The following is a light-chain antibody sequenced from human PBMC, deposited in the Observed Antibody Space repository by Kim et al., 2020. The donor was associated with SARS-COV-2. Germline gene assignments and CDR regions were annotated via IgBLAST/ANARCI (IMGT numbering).Light chain of an antibody. CDR1: KLGDKY. CDR2: QDT. Sequence: SYELTQPPSVSVSPGQTVSITCSGDKLGDKYVCWYRQKPGQSPVLVIYQDTKRPSGIPERFSGSNSGNTATLTISGTQVMDEADYFCQESDSSTWVFCGGTQLTVL. V-gene: IGLV3-1*01. J-gene: IGLJ3*02. CDR3: QESDSSTWV.